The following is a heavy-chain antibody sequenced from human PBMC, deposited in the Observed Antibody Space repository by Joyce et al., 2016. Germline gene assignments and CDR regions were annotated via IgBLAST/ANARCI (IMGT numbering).Heavy chain of an antibody. CDR2: IHLSGSPI. Sequence: EVQLVESGVDLVQPGGSLRLSCAASGFIFSSYSFTGVRQGPGKGLEWVSYIHLSGSPIYYAASVKGPFTISRDNAKNSLYLQMSSLRDEDTAVYYCARASGVVGADDYWGQGTLVTVSS. D-gene: IGHD1-26*01. V-gene: IGHV3-48*02. J-gene: IGHJ4*02. CDR3: ARASGVVGADDY. CDR1: GFIFSSYS.